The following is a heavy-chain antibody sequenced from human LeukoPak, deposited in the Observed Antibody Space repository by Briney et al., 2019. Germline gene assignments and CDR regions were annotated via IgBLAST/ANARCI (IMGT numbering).Heavy chain of an antibody. CDR1: GGSFSGYY. V-gene: IGHV4-34*01. D-gene: IGHD3-22*01. CDR3: ARGDYYDRTVYFDY. CDR2: INHSGST. Sequence: SETLSLTCAVYGGSFSGYYWSWIRQPPGKGLEWIGEINHSGSTNYNPSLKSRVTISVDTSKNQFFLKLSSVTAADTAVYYCARGDYYDRTVYFDYWGQGTLVTVSS. J-gene: IGHJ4*02.